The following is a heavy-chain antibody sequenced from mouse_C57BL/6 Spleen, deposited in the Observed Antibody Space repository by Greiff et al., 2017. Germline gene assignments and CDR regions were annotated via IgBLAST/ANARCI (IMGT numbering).Heavy chain of an antibody. J-gene: IGHJ2*01. Sequence: QVQLKQSGTELVKPGASVKLSCKASGYTFTSYWMHWVKQRPGQGLEWIGNINPSNGGTNYNEKFKSKATLTVDKSSSTAYMQLSSLTSEDSAVYYCARERYYGSSYYFDYWGQGTTLTVSS. D-gene: IGHD1-1*01. CDR1: GYTFTSYW. V-gene: IGHV1-53*01. CDR3: ARERYYGSSYYFDY. CDR2: INPSNGGT.